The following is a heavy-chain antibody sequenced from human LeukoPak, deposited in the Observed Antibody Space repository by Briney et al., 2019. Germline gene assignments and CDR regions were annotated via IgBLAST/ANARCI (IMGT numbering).Heavy chain of an antibody. Sequence: SETLSLTCAVSGGSISSNNWWIWVRQSPEKGLEWIGEIYHDGSTNYNPSLKSRVTISMDKSKNQLSLKLNFVTAADTAVYYCARDRGGYTYSHDYWGQGTLITVSS. CDR1: GGSISSNNW. V-gene: IGHV4-4*02. CDR2: IYHDGST. D-gene: IGHD5-18*01. CDR3: ARDRGGYTYSHDY. J-gene: IGHJ4*02.